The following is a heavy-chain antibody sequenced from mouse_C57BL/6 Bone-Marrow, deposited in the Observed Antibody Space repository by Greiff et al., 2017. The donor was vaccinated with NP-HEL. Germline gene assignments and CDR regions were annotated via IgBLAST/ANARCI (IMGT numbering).Heavy chain of an antibody. CDR1: GYTFTNYW. D-gene: IGHD2-14*01. CDR2: IYPGGGYT. V-gene: IGHV1-63*01. CDR3: ARAGDWYVSCLYFDV. J-gene: IGHJ1*03. Sequence: QVQLKQSGAELVRPGTSVKMSCKASGYTFTNYWIGWAKQRPGQGLEWIGDIYPGGGYTNYNEKFKGKATLTADKYSSTADLQVSILTSEDAAIYNCARAGDWYVSCLYFDVWGTGTTVTVSS.